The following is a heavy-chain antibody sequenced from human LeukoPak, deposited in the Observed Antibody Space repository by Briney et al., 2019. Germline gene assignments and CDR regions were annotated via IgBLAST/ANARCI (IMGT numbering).Heavy chain of an antibody. D-gene: IGHD6-19*01. CDR3: ARLSSPGSGWYKEYYFDY. V-gene: IGHV1-18*01. Sequence: ASVKVSCKASGYTFTSYGISLVRQAPGQGLEWMGWISAYNGNTNYAQKLQGRVTMTTDTSTSTAYMELRSLRSDDTAVYYCARLSSPGSGWYKEYYFDYWGQGTLVTVSS. CDR2: ISAYNGNT. CDR1: GYTFTSYG. J-gene: IGHJ4*02.